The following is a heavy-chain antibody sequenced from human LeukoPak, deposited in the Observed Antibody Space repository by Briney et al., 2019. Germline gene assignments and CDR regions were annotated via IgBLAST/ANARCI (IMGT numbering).Heavy chain of an antibody. CDR3: ATARMLVFDY. J-gene: IGHJ4*02. D-gene: IGHD6-13*01. CDR1: GFTFSSYW. V-gene: IGHV3-7*01. Sequence: GGSLRLSCAASGFTFSSYWMSWVRQAPGKGLDWVANIKQDGSEKYYVDSVKGRFTISRDNAKNSLYVQMNSLRAEDTAVYYCATARMLVFDYWGQGTLVTVSS. CDR2: IKQDGSEK.